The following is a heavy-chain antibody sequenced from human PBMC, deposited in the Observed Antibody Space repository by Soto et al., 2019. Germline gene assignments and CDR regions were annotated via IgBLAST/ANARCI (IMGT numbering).Heavy chain of an antibody. Sequence: KPXGSLRLSCAASGFTFSSYSMNWVRQAPGKGLEWVSSISSSSSYIYYADSVKGRFTISRDNAKNSLYLQMNSLRAEDTAVYYCARDRPDSSSSFSYYYYYGMDVWGQGTTVTVSS. D-gene: IGHD6-6*01. J-gene: IGHJ6*02. CDR1: GFTFSSYS. V-gene: IGHV3-21*01. CDR2: ISSSSSYI. CDR3: ARDRPDSSSSFSYYYYYGMDV.